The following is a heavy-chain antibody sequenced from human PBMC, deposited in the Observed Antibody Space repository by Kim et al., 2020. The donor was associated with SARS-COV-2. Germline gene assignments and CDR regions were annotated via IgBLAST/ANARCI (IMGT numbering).Heavy chain of an antibody. J-gene: IGHJ4*02. Sequence: RFTISRDNSKNTLYLQMNSLRAEDTAVYYCAKDETYYYYDSSGYYGFDYWGQGTLVTVSS. CDR3: AKDETYYYYDSSGYYGFDY. D-gene: IGHD3-22*01. V-gene: IGHV3-23*01.